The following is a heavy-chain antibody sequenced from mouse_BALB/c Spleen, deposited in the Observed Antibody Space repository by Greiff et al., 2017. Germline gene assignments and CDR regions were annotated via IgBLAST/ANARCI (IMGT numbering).Heavy chain of an antibody. J-gene: IGHJ3*01. D-gene: IGHD1-1*01. CDR1: GYSITSDYA. CDR3: ARRGVYYGSSYGFAY. V-gene: IGHV3-2*02. CDR2: ISYSGST. Sequence: EVKLQESGPGLVKPSQSLSLTCTVTGYSITSDYAWNWIRQFPGNKLEWMGYISYSGSTSYNPSLKSRISITRDTSKNQFFLQLNSVTTEDTATYYCARRGVYYGSSYGFAYWGQGTLVTVSA.